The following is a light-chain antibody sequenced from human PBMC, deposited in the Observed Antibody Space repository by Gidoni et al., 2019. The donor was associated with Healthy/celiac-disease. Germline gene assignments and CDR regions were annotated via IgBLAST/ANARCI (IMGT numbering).Light chain of an antibody. CDR2: QDS. CDR3: QAWDSSTVV. J-gene: IGLJ2*01. Sequence: YELTQPPSVSVSPGQTASITCSGDKLGDKYACWYQQKPGQSPVLVIYQDSKRPSGIPERFSGSNSGNTATLTISGTQAMDEADYYCQAWDSSTVVFGGGTKLTV. CDR1: KLGDKY. V-gene: IGLV3-1*01.